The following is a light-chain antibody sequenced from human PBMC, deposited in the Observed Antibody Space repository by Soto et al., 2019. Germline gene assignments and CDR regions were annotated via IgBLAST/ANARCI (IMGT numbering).Light chain of an antibody. CDR2: GAS. CDR1: QSVSSN. V-gene: IGKV3-15*01. CDR3: QQYNYWPS. Sequence: EVVRTQSTATLSVSTGERATLSCRSSQSVSSNLAWYQQKPGQAPRLLIYGASTRATGIPARFSGSGSGTEFTLTISSLQSEDFAVYYCQQYNYWPSFGHGTKVDI. J-gene: IGKJ1*01.